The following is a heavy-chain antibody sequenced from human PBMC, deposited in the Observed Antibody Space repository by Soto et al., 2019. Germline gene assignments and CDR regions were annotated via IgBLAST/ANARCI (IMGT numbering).Heavy chain of an antibody. Sequence: SETLSRTCTVSGSSIRSGDHYWSWILQPPGKGLEWIGYIYHTGSTYFNPSLKSRISMSVDTSKNQIYLNVTSVTAADAAVYFCARAVIPAAPYAYWGQGTLVTVSS. CDR3: ARAVIPAAPYAY. CDR1: GSSIRSGDHY. J-gene: IGHJ4*02. CDR2: IYHTGST. V-gene: IGHV4-30-4*01. D-gene: IGHD2-2*01.